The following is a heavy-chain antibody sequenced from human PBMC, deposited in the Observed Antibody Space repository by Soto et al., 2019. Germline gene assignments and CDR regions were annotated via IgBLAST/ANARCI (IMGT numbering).Heavy chain of an antibody. CDR3: ARETGYGCSWSQFDY. Sequence: QVQLVESGGGVVQPERSLILCCAASGFTLSSYTMHWVRQAPGKGLEWVAVISYDGSNTYYAVSVKGRFTISRDTSKNMLSLQMISLSADDTALYNCARETGYGCSWSQFDYWGQGTLVTVSP. CDR2: ISYDGSNT. CDR1: GFTLSSYT. V-gene: IGHV3-30-3*01. J-gene: IGHJ4*02. D-gene: IGHD6-13*01.